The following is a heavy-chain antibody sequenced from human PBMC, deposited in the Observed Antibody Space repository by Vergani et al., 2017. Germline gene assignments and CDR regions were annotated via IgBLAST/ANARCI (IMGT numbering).Heavy chain of an antibody. CDR3: ARDLTRYSTASRRYFDY. J-gene: IGHJ4*02. CDR2: ISSGSSYI. D-gene: IGHD5-12*01. V-gene: IGHV3-21*01. CDR1: GFTFGSYS. Sequence: EVQLVESGGGLVKPGESPRLSCVASGFTFGSYSMIWVRQAPGKGLEWVSSISSGSSYIYYADSVKGRFTISGDNAKNSLYLQMNSLRAEDTAVYYCARDLTRYSTASRRYFDYWGQGTLVTVSS.